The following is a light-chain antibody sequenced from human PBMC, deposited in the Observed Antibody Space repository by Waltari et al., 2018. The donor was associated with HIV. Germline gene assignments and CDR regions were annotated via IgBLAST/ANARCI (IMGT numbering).Light chain of an antibody. CDR3: CSYAGTTNFVVI. V-gene: IGLV2-23*02. Sequence: QSALTQPASVSGSPGQSITISCTGTSSDVGAYNSVSWYQQHPGRAPKLMIYEVTNRPSGVSNRFSGSQSGNTASLTISGLQADDEADYYCCSYAGTTNFVVIFGGGTKLTVL. CDR2: EVT. CDR1: SSDVGAYNS. J-gene: IGLJ2*01.